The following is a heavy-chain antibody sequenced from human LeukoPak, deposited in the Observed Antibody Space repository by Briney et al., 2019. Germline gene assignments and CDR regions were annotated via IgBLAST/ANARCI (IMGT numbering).Heavy chain of an antibody. CDR3: ARARQTYYYGSGSYSTESGPYDY. Sequence: SETLSLTCAVYGGSFSGYYWSWIRQPPGKGLEWIGEINHSGSTNYNPSLKGRVTISADTSKNQFSLKLSSVTAADTAVYYCARARQTYYYGSGSYSTESGPYDYWGQGTLVTVSS. D-gene: IGHD3-10*01. J-gene: IGHJ4*02. CDR1: GGSFSGYY. V-gene: IGHV4-34*01. CDR2: INHSGST.